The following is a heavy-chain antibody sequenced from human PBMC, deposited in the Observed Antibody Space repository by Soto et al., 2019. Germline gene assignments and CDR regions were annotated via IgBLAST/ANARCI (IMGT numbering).Heavy chain of an antibody. J-gene: IGHJ5*01. CDR3: AILSGRFAS. Sequence: EVQLVESGGGLVQPGGSLKLSCAASGFTFSGSAIHWVRQASGKWLEWIGHIRNKANSFATAYAASVKGRFTIYRDASQNTAYLQMNSLNTEDTAVYYCAILSGRFASWGPGALVSVSS. V-gene: IGHV3-73*01. CDR2: IRNKANSFAT. CDR1: GFTFSGSA. D-gene: IGHD1-26*01.